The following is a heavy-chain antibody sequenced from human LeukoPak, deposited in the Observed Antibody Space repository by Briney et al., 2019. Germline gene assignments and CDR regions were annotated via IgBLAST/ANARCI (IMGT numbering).Heavy chain of an antibody. CDR3: ARHSASMADVDY. CDR1: GGSISSSSYY. Sequence: SETLSLTCTVSGGSISSSSYYWGWLRQPPGKGLEWIGSIYYSGSTYYNPSLKSRVTISVDTSKNQFSLKLSSVTAADTAVYYCARHSASMADVDYWGQGTLVTVSS. V-gene: IGHV4-39*01. D-gene: IGHD6-6*01. CDR2: IYYSGST. J-gene: IGHJ4*02.